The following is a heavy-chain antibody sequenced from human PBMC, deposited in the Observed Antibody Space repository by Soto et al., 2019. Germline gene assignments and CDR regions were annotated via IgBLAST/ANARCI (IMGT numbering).Heavy chain of an antibody. J-gene: IGHJ3*02. CDR3: ARDQRPHPERRADAFDI. CDR1: GGTFSSYA. CDR2: IIPIFGTA. V-gene: IGHV1-69*13. Sequence: SVKVSCKASGGTFSSYAISWVRQAPGQGLEWLGGIIPIFGTANYAQKFQGRVTITADASTSTAYMELSSLRSEDTAVYYCARDQRPHPERRADAFDIWGQGTMVTVSS.